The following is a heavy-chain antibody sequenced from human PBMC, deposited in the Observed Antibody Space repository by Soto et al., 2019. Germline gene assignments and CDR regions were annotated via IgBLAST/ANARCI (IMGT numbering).Heavy chain of an antibody. D-gene: IGHD2-15*01. Sequence: EVQLVESGGGLVQPGGSLRLSCAASGFTFSSYWMHWVRQAPGKGLVWVSRINSDGSSTSYADSVKGRFTISRDTGKNPRYLQVTSLEAEDTAVYYCVRTSLVVAAATREDYWGQGTLVTVSS. J-gene: IGHJ4*02. CDR2: INSDGSST. CDR3: VRTSLVVAAATREDY. CDR1: GFTFSSYW. V-gene: IGHV3-74*01.